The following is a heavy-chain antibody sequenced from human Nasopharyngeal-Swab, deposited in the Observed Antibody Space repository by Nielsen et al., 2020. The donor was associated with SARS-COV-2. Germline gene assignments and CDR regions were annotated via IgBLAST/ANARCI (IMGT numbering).Heavy chain of an antibody. Sequence: ASVKVSCKASGYTFTSYYMHWVRQAPGQGLEWMGIINPSGGSTSCAQKFQGRVTMTRDTSTSTVYMELSSLRSEDTAVYYCAREEAVAGRIDYWGQGTLVTVSS. D-gene: IGHD6-19*01. CDR2: INPSGGST. CDR3: AREEAVAGRIDY. CDR1: GYTFTSYY. J-gene: IGHJ4*02. V-gene: IGHV1-46*01.